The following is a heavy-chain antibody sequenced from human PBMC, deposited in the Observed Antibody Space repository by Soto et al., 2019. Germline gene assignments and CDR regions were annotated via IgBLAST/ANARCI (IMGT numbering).Heavy chain of an antibody. CDR2: ITGSGGST. D-gene: IGHD3-10*01. CDR1: GIIFSAFA. V-gene: IGHV3-23*01. CDR3: AIASVTRIRGEPPAH. Sequence: GGSLRLSCTASGIIFSAFAMSWVRQAPGKGLEWVSGITGSGGSTNYADSVKGRFTIFRDNSKDTLYLQMHSLGVDDTAIYYCAIASVTRIRGEPPAHWGQGTLVTVSS. J-gene: IGHJ4*02.